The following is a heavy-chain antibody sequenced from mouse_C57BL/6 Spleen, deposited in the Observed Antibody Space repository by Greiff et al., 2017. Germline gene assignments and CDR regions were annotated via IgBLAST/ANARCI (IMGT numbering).Heavy chain of an antibody. J-gene: IGHJ1*03. CDR1: GFIFNTYA. CDR3: VRHGSWYYDV. CDR2: IRSKSHNYAT. V-gene: IGHV10-1*01. Sequence: GGGLVQPKGSLKLSCAASGFIFNTYALHRVRQAPGKGLEWVARIRSKSHNYATYYADSVKDRFTISRDDSESMLYLQMTNLQTEDTAMYYCVRHGSWYYDVWGTGTTVTVSS.